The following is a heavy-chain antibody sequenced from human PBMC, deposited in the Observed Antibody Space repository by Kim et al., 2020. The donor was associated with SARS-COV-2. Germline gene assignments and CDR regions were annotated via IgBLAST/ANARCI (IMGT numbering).Heavy chain of an antibody. CDR2: ISYDGSNK. Sequence: GGSLRLSCAASGFTFSSYGMHWVRQAPGKGLEWVAVISYDGSNKYYADSVKGRFTISRDNSKNTLYLQMNSLRAEDTAVYYCAKVGTAMVNLFPVFDYWG. J-gene: IGHJ4*01. CDR1: GFTFSSYG. D-gene: IGHD5-18*01. CDR3: AKVGTAMVNLFPVFDY. V-gene: IGHV3-30*18.